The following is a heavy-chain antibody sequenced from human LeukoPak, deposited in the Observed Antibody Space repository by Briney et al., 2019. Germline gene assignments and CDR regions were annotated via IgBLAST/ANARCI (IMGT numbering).Heavy chain of an antibody. V-gene: IGHV3-30*02. CDR3: ASRGVVRGVP. J-gene: IGHJ5*02. D-gene: IGHD3-10*01. CDR2: IRYDGSNK. Sequence: PGGSLRLSCAASGFTFSSYGMHWVRQPPGKGLEWVAFIRYDGSNKYYADSVKGRFTISRDNSKNTLYLQMNSLRAEDTAVYYCASRGVVRGVPWGQGTLVTVSS. CDR1: GFTFSSYG.